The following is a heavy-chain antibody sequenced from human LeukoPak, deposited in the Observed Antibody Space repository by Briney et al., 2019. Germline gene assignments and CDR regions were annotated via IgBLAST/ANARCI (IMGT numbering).Heavy chain of an antibody. J-gene: IGHJ4*02. CDR3: ARASSSWAFYFDF. CDR2: IYDSGST. CDR1: GGSISSYY. D-gene: IGHD6-13*01. Sequence: SETLSLTCTVSGGSISSYYWSWIRQPPGKGLEWIGYIYDSGSTSYNPSLKSRVTISVDTSKNQFSLKLSSVTAADTAVYYCARASSSWAFYFDFWGQGTLVTVSS. V-gene: IGHV4-59*01.